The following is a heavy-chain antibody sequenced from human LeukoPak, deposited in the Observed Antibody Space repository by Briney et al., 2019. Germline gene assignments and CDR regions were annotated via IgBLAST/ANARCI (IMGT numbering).Heavy chain of an antibody. CDR1: NGSITNYY. CDR3: ARVGPQEQLWPQSHDN. Sequence: PSETLSLTCTVSNGSITNYYWSWIRQPPGRRLEWIGYFYYSGSTNYNPSLKSRVTILVDTSKNQFSLKLTSVTSADTAVYYCARVGPQEQLWPQSHDNWGQGTLVTVSS. J-gene: IGHJ4*02. CDR2: FYYSGST. V-gene: IGHV4-59*01. D-gene: IGHD5-18*01.